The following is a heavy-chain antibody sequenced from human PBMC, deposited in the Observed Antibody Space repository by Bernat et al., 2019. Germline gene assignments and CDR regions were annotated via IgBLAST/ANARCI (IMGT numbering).Heavy chain of an antibody. V-gene: IGHV3-13*01. J-gene: IGHJ4*02. CDR3: ARGIVGATAYFDS. CDR1: GFTFSSYD. CDR2: ISTAGDT. D-gene: IGHD1-26*01. Sequence: EVQLAESGGDLVQPGGSLRLSCAALGFTFSSYDMHWVRQVTGKGLEWVSAISTAGDTYYADSVKARFTISREDARNSLYLQMNSLRAGDTAVHYCARGIVGATAYFDSWGQGTLVTVSS.